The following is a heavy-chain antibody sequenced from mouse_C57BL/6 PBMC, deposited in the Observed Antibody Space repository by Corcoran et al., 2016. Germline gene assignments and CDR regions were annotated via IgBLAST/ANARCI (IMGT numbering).Heavy chain of an antibody. J-gene: IGHJ3*01. CDR3: ASSYYYGSGSYYRLGAFDI. Sequence: VQLVESGGGVVQPGRSLRLSCAASGFTFSSYAMHWVRQAPGKGLEWVAVISYDGSNKYYADSVKGRFTISRDNSKNTLYLQMNSLRAEDTAVYYCASSYYYGSGSYYRLGAFDIWGQGTMVTVSS. CDR2: ISYDGSNK. D-gene: IGHD1-1*02. CDR1: GFTFSSYA. V-gene: IGHV5-17*01.